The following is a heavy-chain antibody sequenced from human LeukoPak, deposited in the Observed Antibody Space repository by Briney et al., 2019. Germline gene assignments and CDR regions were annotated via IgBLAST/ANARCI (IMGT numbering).Heavy chain of an antibody. J-gene: IGHJ4*02. D-gene: IGHD2-2*01. Sequence: GGSLRLSCAASGFTFSSYGMYWVRQAPGKGLEWVAFIRYDGSNKYYADSVKGRFTISRDNSKNTLYLQMNSLRAEDTAVYYCANIVVVPAATPPFDYWGQGTLVTVSS. CDR1: GFTFSSYG. CDR2: IRYDGSNK. CDR3: ANIVVVPAATPPFDY. V-gene: IGHV3-30*02.